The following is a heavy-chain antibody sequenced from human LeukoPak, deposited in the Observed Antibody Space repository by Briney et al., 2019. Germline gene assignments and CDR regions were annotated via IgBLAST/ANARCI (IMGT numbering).Heavy chain of an antibody. J-gene: IGHJ4*02. CDR2: INPNDGDT. D-gene: IGHD2-2*01. V-gene: IGHV1-2*02. CDR3: ARANFLYCRRPTCLFDY. Sequence: ASVTVSCKASGYTFTDYDMHWVRQAPGQGVEWMGWINPNDGDTNYAQKFQGRVTMTRDTSISTAHMEVSRLRSDDPAVYYCARANFLYCRRPTCLFDYWAQGTLLTVSS. CDR1: GYTFTDYD.